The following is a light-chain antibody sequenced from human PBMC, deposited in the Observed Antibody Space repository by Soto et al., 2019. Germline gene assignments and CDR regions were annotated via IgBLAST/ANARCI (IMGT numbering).Light chain of an antibody. V-gene: IGKV2D-29*01. CDR2: DIS. Sequence: IAMTQTPLSLCVTPGQPASISCKSSQSLLQSDGKTYLYWYQQRPGQAPRLLIYDISNRAAGVPARFSGSGSETEFTLTIRSMQSEDFAVYFCQQYNNRPSFGQGTRLEIK. CDR3: QQYNNRPS. J-gene: IGKJ5*01. CDR1: QSLLQSDGKTY.